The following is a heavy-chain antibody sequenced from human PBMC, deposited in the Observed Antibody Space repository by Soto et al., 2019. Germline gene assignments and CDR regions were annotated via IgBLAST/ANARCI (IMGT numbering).Heavy chain of an antibody. D-gene: IGHD6-6*01. CDR1: GYTFTSYG. J-gene: IGHJ6*02. CDR3: ARGRRFDPVLAAPQGGYYYYGMDV. V-gene: IGHV1-18*01. Sequence: ASVKVSCKASGYTFTSYGISWVRQAPGQGLEWMGWISAYNGNTNYAQKLQGRVTMTTDTSTSTAYMELRSLRSDDTAVYYCARGRRFDPVLAAPQGGYYYYGMDVWGQGTTVTVSS. CDR2: ISAYNGNT.